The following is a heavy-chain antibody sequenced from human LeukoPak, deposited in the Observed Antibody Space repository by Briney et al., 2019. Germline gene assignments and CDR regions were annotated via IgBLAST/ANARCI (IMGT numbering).Heavy chain of an antibody. CDR2: ISSSSSYI. J-gene: IGHJ4*02. V-gene: IGHV3-21*01. CDR1: GFTFSSYS. CDR3: ARERVVAATLFDY. Sequence: PGGSLRLSCAASGFTFSSYSMTWVRQAPGKGLEWVSSISSSSSYIYYADSVKGRFTISRDNAKNSLYLQMNSLRAEDTAVYYCARERVVAATLFDYWGQGTLVTVSS. D-gene: IGHD2-15*01.